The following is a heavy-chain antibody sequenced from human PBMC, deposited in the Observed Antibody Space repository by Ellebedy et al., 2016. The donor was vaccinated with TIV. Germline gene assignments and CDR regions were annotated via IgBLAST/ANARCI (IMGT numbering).Heavy chain of an antibody. Sequence: GESLKISXAASGFTFSKAWVNWVRQAPGKGLEWVAFIRSSTNSISYADSVKGRFTISRDDAENSLYLQMNSLRDEDTAVYYCARGGAGFDSMNRELSFDSWGQGTLVTVSS. J-gene: IGHJ4*02. V-gene: IGHV3-48*02. CDR3: ARGGAGFDSMNRELSFDS. D-gene: IGHD1-26*01. CDR1: GFTFSKAW. CDR2: IRSSTNSI.